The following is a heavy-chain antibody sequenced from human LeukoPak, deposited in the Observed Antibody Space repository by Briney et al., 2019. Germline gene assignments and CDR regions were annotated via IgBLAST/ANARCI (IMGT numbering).Heavy chain of an antibody. CDR2: IRYDGSNK. CDR3: VRDRGTYRPIDY. CDR1: GFTFSSYG. J-gene: IGHJ4*02. Sequence: GGSLRLSCAASGFTFSSYGMHWVRQAPGKGLEWVAFIRYDGSNKYYADSVKGRFTISRDNAKNSLYLQMNSLRAEDTAIYYCVRDRGTYRPIDYWGQGTLVTVSS. D-gene: IGHD1-26*01. V-gene: IGHV3-30*02.